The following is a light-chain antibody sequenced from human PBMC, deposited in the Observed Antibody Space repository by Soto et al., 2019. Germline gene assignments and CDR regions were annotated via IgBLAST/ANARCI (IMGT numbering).Light chain of an antibody. CDR1: QSVRSSY. CDR2: GAS. J-gene: IGKJ1*01. Sequence: EFVLTQSPGTLSLSPGERATLSCRASQSVRSSYLAWYQQNAGQAPRLLIYGASSRATGIPDRFSGSGSGTDFTLTISRLEPEDFAVYYCLQYGTFPRTFGQGTKV. V-gene: IGKV3-20*01. CDR3: LQYGTFPRT.